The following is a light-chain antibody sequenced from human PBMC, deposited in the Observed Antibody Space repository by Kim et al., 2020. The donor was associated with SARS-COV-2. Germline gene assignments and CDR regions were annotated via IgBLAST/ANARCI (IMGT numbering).Light chain of an antibody. V-gene: IGLV3-9*01. CDR1: NIGNKN. Sequence: VALGKTARITCGGNNIGNKNVHWYQQKPGQAPILVIYRDTNRPSGIPERFSGSNSGNTATLTISRAQAGDESDYYCQVWDSSIGVFGGGTQLTVL. J-gene: IGLJ2*01. CDR2: RDT. CDR3: QVWDSSIGV.